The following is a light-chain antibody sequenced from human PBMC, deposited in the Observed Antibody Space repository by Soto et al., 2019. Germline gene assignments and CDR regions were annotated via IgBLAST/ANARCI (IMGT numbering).Light chain of an antibody. CDR3: QQYNNWPVYT. V-gene: IGKV3-15*01. J-gene: IGKJ2*01. Sequence: EIVMTQSPATLSVSPGERATLSCRASQSVSSNLAWYQQKPGQAPRLLIYGASTRATGIPARFSGSGSGTEFTLTIGSLQPEDFAVYYRQQYNNWPVYTFGQGTKLEIK. CDR1: QSVSSN. CDR2: GAS.